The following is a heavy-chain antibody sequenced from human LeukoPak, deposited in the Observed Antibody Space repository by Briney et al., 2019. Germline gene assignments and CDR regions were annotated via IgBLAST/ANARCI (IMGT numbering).Heavy chain of an antibody. CDR1: GFTFDDYA. Sequence: SLRLSCAASGFTFDDYAMHWVRQAPGKGLEWVSGISWNSGSIGYADSVKGRFTISRDNAKNSLYLQMNSLRAEDTALYYCAKDITTYYYDSSGYSGIDYWGQGTLVTVSS. CDR3: AKDITTYYYDSSGYSGIDY. V-gene: IGHV3-9*01. CDR2: ISWNSGSI. D-gene: IGHD3-22*01. J-gene: IGHJ4*02.